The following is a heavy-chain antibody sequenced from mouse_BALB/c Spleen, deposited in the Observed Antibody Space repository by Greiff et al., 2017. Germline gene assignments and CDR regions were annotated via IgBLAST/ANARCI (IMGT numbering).Heavy chain of an antibody. CDR1: GYSFTSYY. CDR2: IDPFNGGT. D-gene: IGHD2-1*01. CDR3: ARNGNSFAY. Sequence: VQLQQSGPELMKPGASVKISCKASGYSFTSYYMHWVKQSHGKSLEWIGYIDPFNGGTSYNQKFKGKATLTVDKSSSTAYMHLSSLTSEDSAVYYCARNGNSFAYWGQGTLVTVSA. J-gene: IGHJ3*01. V-gene: IGHV1S135*01.